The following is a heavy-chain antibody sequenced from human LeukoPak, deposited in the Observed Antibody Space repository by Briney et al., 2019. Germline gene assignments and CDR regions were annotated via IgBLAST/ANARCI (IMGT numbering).Heavy chain of an antibody. D-gene: IGHD6-13*01. V-gene: IGHV3-23*01. CDR2: ISGSGGST. CDR1: GFTCISNY. Sequence: GGSLRQSCSAAGFTCISNYRSWVRQAPGKGLEWVSAISGSGGSTYYADSVKGRFTISRDNSMNTLYLQMNSLRADDTAVYYCAIVMVLINDWLDPWGEGTLVTVSS. J-gene: IGHJ5*02. CDR3: AIVMVLINDWLDP.